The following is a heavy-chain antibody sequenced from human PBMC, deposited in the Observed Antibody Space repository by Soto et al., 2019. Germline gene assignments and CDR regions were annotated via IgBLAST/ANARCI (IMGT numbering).Heavy chain of an antibody. CDR2: IYYSGST. Sequence: SETLSLTCTVSGGSISSGGYYWSWIRQHPGKGLEWIGYIYYSGSTYYNPSLKSRVTISVDTSKNQFSLKLSSVTAADTAVYYCARVLGDIVVVPADRFDPWGQGTLVTVSS. J-gene: IGHJ5*02. D-gene: IGHD2-2*01. CDR1: GGSISSGGYY. CDR3: ARVLGDIVVVPADRFDP. V-gene: IGHV4-31*03.